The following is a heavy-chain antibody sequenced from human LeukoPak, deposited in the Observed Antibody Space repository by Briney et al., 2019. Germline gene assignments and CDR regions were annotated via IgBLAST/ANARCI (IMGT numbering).Heavy chain of an antibody. D-gene: IGHD7-27*01. J-gene: IGHJ4*02. V-gene: IGHV3-48*03. CDR3: ARDKWGGFDY. CDR1: GFTFSSYE. CDR2: ISSSGSTI. Sequence: AGGSLRLSCAASGFTFSSYEVTWVRQAPGKGLEWVSYISSSGSTIYYADSVKGRFTISRDNAKNSLYLQMNSLRAEDTAVYYCARDKWGGFDYWGQGTLVTVSS.